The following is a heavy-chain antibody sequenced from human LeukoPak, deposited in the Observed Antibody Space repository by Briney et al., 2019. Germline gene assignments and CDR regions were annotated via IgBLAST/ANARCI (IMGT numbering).Heavy chain of an antibody. CDR2: IIPILGIA. CDR3: ARDEDYYDSSGYYARWFDP. CDR1: GGTFSSYT. D-gene: IGHD3-22*01. Sequence: SVKVSCKASGGTFSSYTISWVRQAPGQGLEWMGRIIPILGIANYAQKFQGRVTITADKSTSTAYMELSSLRSEDTAVYCCARDEDYYDSSGYYARWFDPWGQGTLVTVSS. V-gene: IGHV1-69*04. J-gene: IGHJ5*02.